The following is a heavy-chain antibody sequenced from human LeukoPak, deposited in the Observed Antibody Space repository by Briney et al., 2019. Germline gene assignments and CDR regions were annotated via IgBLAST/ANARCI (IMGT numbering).Heavy chain of an antibody. CDR2: IIPIFGIA. CDR3: ARDYVAPYYYYGMDV. J-gene: IGHJ6*02. CDR1: GGTFSSYA. V-gene: IGHV1-69*04. Sequence: SVKVSCKASGGTFSSYAISWVRQAPGQGLEWMGRIIPIFGIANYAQKFQGRVTITADKSTSTAYMELSSLRSGDTAVYYCARDYVAPYYYYGMDVWGQGTTVTVPS. D-gene: IGHD3-16*01.